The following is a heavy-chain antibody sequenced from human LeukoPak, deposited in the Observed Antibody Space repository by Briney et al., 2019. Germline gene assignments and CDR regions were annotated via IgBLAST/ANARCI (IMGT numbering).Heavy chain of an antibody. CDR3: ARAGWGAAAGTNYYYYMDV. Sequence: ASVKVSCKVSGYTLTELSMHWVRQAPGKGLEWMGGFDPEDGETIYAQKFQGRVTMTEDTSTDTAYMELSSLRSEDTAVYYCARAGWGAAAGTNYYYYMDVWGKGTTVTVSS. V-gene: IGHV1-24*01. D-gene: IGHD6-13*01. CDR2: FDPEDGET. J-gene: IGHJ6*03. CDR1: GYTLTELS.